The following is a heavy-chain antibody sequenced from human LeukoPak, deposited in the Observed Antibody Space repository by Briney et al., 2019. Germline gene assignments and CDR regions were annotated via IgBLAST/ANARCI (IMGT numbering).Heavy chain of an antibody. CDR3: VRELYNYGMDV. V-gene: IGHV3-30-3*01. Sequence: GRSLRLSCAASGFSFSTNSMHWVRQAPCKGLEWVMAISNDGSQEYYADSVKGRFTISRDNSKNTLYLQMNSLRPEDTAVFYCVRELYNYGMDVWGQGTTVTVSS. CDR1: GFSFSTNS. CDR2: ISNDGSQE. J-gene: IGHJ6*02.